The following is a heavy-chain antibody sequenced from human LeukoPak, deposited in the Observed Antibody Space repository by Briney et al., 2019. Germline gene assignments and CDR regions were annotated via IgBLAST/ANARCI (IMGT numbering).Heavy chain of an antibody. D-gene: IGHD2-2*01. Sequence: PSETLSLTCTASGGSISSGSYYWSWIRQPAGKGLEWIGRIYTSGSTNYNPSLKSRVTISVDTSKNQFSLKLSSVTAADTAVYYCARGLRCSWISRSTSCYSMDVWGKGTTVTVSS. CDR2: IYTSGST. CDR1: GGSISSGSYY. V-gene: IGHV4-61*02. CDR3: ARGLRCSWISRSTSCYSMDV. J-gene: IGHJ6*04.